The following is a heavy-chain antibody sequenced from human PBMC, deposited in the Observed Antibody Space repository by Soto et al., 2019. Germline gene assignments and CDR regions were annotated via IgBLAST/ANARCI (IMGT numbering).Heavy chain of an antibody. Sequence: QITLKESGPTLVKPTQTLTLTCTFSGFSLTADGVGVGWIRQPPGKALEWLALIYWDDDQRYSPPLKTRLTITKDTSKNQVVLTMTNMDPVDTGTYYCAHAYGGTSWPNDAFDVWGQGTVVTVSS. CDR1: GFSLTADGVG. D-gene: IGHD2-21*01. CDR2: IYWDDDQ. CDR3: AHAYGGTSWPNDAFDV. J-gene: IGHJ3*01. V-gene: IGHV2-5*02.